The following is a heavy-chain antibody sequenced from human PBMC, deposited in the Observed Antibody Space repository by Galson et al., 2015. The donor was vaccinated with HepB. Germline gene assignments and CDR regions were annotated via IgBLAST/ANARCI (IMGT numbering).Heavy chain of an antibody. CDR1: GFTFSSYG. J-gene: IGHJ5*02. V-gene: IGHV3-30*18. D-gene: IGHD3-10*01. Sequence: SLRLSCAASGFTFSSYGMHWVRQAPGKGLEWVAVISYDGSNKYYADSVKGRFTISRDNSKNTLYLQMNSLRAEDTAVYYCAKDPFGGIADGSWFDPWGQGTLVTVSS. CDR3: AKDPFGGIADGSWFDP. CDR2: ISYDGSNK.